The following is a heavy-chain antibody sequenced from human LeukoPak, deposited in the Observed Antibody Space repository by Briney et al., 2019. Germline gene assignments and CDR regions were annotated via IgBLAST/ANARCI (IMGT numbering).Heavy chain of an antibody. V-gene: IGHV3-23*01. J-gene: IGHJ6*02. D-gene: IGHD4-17*01. CDR3: AKVLMTTVTYYYYYGMDV. CDR2: ISGSGGST. Sequence: PGGSLRLSCAASGFTFSSYAMSWVRQAPGKGLEWVSAISGSGGSTDYADSVKGRFTISRDNSKNTLYLQMNSLRAEDTAVYYCAKVLMTTVTYYYYYGMDVWGQGTTVTVSS. CDR1: GFTFSSYA.